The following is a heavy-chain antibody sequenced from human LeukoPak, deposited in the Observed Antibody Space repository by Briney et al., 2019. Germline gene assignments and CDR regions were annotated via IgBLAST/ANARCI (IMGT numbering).Heavy chain of an antibody. CDR1: GFTFSSYG. CDR2: ISYDGSNK. Sequence: GGSLRLSCAASGFTFSSYGMRWVRQAPGKGLEWVALISYDGSNKYYADSVKGRFTISRDNSKNTLFLQMNSLRAEDTAVYYCARTSGYSYGLGRYYFDYWGQGTLVTVSS. V-gene: IGHV3-30*03. CDR3: ARTSGYSYGLGRYYFDY. D-gene: IGHD5-18*01. J-gene: IGHJ4*02.